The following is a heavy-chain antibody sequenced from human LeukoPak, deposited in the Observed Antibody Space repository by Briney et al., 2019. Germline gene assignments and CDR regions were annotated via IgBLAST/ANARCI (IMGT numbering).Heavy chain of an antibody. V-gene: IGHV3-66*01. J-gene: IGHJ4*02. D-gene: IGHD5-24*01. CDR1: EFSVGSNY. Sequence: GGSLRLSCAASEFSVGSNYMTWVRQAPGKGLEWVSPIYSGGSTYYADSVKGRFTISRDNSKNTLYLQMNSLRAEDTAVYYCARGPNGYHNTGGQGTLVTVSS. CDR3: ARGPNGYHNT. CDR2: IYSGGST.